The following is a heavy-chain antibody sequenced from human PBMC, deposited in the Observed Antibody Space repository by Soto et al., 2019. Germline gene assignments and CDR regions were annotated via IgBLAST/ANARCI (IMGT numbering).Heavy chain of an antibody. CDR2: IIPHVEMA. J-gene: IGHJ2*01. D-gene: IGHD3-10*01. Sequence: QVQLVQSGPEVKKPGSSVKVSCTASGGTLPSYTINWVRQAPGQGLEWMGRIIPHVEMANYAQKFQGRITITANTATSAPYIELSSLRAEDTAVYYCARGDTSFDIWGRGTGINVSS. V-gene: IGHV1-69*02. CDR3: ARGDTSFDI. CDR1: GGTLPSYT.